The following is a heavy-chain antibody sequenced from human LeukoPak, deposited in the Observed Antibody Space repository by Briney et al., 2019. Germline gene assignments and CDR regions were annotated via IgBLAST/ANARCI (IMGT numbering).Heavy chain of an antibody. Sequence: RSETLSPTRTLSVGSLSRYYRTSMRHPPEKGLEWIAYIYNTGSTIYKPSLKSRITISIGTSGNQFSLRLSSMTAADTAVYYCARQGGVSWNDPVYNWFDPWGQGTLSPSPQ. CDR1: VGSLSRYY. V-gene: IGHV4-59*08. J-gene: IGHJ5*02. CDR2: IYNTGST. D-gene: IGHD1-1*01. CDR3: ARQGGVSWNDPVYNWFDP.